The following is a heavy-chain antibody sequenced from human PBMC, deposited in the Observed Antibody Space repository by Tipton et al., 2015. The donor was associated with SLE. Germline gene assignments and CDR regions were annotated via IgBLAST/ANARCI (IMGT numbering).Heavy chain of an antibody. CDR3: ARETTSGAFDI. J-gene: IGHJ3*02. CDR1: GITSSSYW. V-gene: IGHV3-7*01. D-gene: IGHD4-11*01. Sequence: SLRLSCTASGITSSSYWMTWVRQAPGKGLEWVANIKEDGSDKNYVDSLRGRLTISRDNAKSALYLQMNSLTTEDTAMYFCARETTSGAFDIWGQGTMVTVSS. CDR2: IKEDGSDK.